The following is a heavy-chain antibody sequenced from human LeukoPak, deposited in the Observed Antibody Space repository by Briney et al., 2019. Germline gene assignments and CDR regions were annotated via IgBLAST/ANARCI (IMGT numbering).Heavy chain of an antibody. J-gene: IGHJ4*02. CDR1: GFTFSNYA. CDR2: IRGSGGST. Sequence: HTGGSLRLSCAASGFTFSNYAMSWVRQAPGKGLEWVSAIRGSGGSTYYADSVKGQFTISRDNSKNTLYLQMNSLRAEDTAVYYCARADILTGYQDDYWGQGTLVTVSS. D-gene: IGHD3-9*01. V-gene: IGHV3-23*01. CDR3: ARADILTGYQDDY.